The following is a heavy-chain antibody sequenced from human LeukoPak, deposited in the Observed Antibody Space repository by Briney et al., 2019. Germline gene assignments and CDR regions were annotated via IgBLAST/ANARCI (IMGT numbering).Heavy chain of an antibody. CDR1: GFTFSIYA. Sequence: GGSLRLSCAASGFTFSIYAMTWVRQAPGKGLEWVSGISGRGDTTNYADSVQGRFTISRDNSKNTLYLQMNGLRAEDTAVYYCAKDPAAGVATTKLDYWGQGTLVTVS. CDR3: AKDPAAGVATTKLDY. CDR2: ISGRGDTT. V-gene: IGHV3-23*01. D-gene: IGHD5-24*01. J-gene: IGHJ4*02.